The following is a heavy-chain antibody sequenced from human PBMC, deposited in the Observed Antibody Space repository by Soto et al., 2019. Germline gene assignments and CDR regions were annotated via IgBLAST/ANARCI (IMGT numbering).Heavy chain of an antibody. CDR3: AKFVGYCSGGSCGAFDY. V-gene: IGHV3-30*18. CDR1: GFTFSSYG. J-gene: IGHJ4*02. Sequence: GGSLRLSCAASGFTFSSYGMHWVRQAPGKGLEWVAVISYDGSNKYYADSVKGRFTISRDNSKNTLYLQMNSLRAEDTAVYYCAKFVGYCSGGSCGAFDYWGQGTLVTVSS. D-gene: IGHD2-15*01. CDR2: ISYDGSNK.